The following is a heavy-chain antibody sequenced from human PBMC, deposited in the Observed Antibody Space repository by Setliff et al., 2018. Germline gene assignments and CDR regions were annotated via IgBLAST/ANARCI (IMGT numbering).Heavy chain of an antibody. V-gene: IGHV4-59*12. D-gene: IGHD5-12*01. CDR3: ARNPDFLQYSFDL. Sequence: PSETLSLTCTVSGDSISDASIMAWIRQPPGKGLEFIGYVFYNGAAKYDPSLKGRVTMSVDTSKTQFSLKLSSMTAADTALYYCARNPDFLQYSFDLWGRGTLVTVSS. J-gene: IGHJ2*01. CDR2: VFYNGAA. CDR1: GDSISDAS.